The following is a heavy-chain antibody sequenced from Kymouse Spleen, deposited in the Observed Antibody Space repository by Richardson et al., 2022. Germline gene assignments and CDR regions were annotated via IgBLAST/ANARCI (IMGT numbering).Heavy chain of an antibody. CDR3: ARHWDSSSWSYYYYGMDV. Sequence: QLQLQESGPGLVKPSETLSLTCTVSGGSISSSSYYWGWIRQPPGKGLEWIGSIYYSGSTYYNPSLKSRVTISVDTSKNQFSLKLSSVTAADTAVYYCARHWDSSSWSYYYYGMDVWGQGTTVTVSS. CDR1: GGSISSSSYY. D-gene: IGHD6-13*01. CDR2: IYYSGST. V-gene: IGHV4-39*01. J-gene: IGHJ6*02.